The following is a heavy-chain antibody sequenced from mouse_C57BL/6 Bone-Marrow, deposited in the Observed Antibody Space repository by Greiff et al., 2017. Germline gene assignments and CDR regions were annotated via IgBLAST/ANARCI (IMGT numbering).Heavy chain of an antibody. CDR2: ISDGGSYT. Sequence: EVKLMESGGGLVKPGGSLKLSCAASGFTFSSYAMSWVRQTPEKRLEWVATISDGGSYTYYPDNVKGRFTISRDNAKNNLYLQMSHLKSEDTAMYYCARDDYDFFAYWGQGTLVTVSA. CDR3: ARDDYDFFAY. V-gene: IGHV5-4*01. CDR1: GFTFSSYA. J-gene: IGHJ3*01. D-gene: IGHD2-4*01.